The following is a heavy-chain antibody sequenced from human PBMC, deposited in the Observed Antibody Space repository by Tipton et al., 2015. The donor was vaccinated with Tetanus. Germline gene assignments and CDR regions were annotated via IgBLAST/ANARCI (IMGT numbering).Heavy chain of an antibody. D-gene: IGHD6-19*01. Sequence: TLSLTCSVSGGSISSYYWTWIRQPPGRGLEWIGFVHYSGRTNYSPSLRSRVSLSVDTSKSQFSLNLSSVTAADTAVYYCARIGWPQQNKPAFDIWGQGTVVTVSS. CDR3: ARIGWPQQNKPAFDI. CDR2: VHYSGRT. V-gene: IGHV4-59*01. CDR1: GGSISSYY. J-gene: IGHJ3*02.